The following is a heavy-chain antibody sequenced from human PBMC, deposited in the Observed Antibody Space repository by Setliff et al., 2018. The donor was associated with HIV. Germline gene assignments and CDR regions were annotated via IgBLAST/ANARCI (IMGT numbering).Heavy chain of an antibody. CDR3: FTGGYHHSGGYWGSYYYLDV. V-gene: IGHV3-15*07. Sequence: GGSLRLSCAASGFTFSNAWMNWVRQAPGKGLEWVGRIKSKADGGTTDYAAPVKGRFTISRDDSENTLFLQMDSLKTEDTAMYYCFTGGYHHSGGYWGSYYYLDVWGKGTTVTVSS. D-gene: IGHD2-21*02. CDR1: GFTFSNAW. CDR2: IKSKADGGTT. J-gene: IGHJ6*03.